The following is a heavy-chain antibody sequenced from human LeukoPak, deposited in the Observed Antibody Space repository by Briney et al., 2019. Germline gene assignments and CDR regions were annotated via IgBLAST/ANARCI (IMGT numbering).Heavy chain of an antibody. CDR3: ARNYDFWSGVTYYYYYMDV. V-gene: IGHV1-2*02. J-gene: IGHJ6*03. CDR2: INPNSGGT. D-gene: IGHD3-3*01. CDR1: GYTFTGYY. Sequence: GASVKVSCKASGYTFTGYYMHWVRQAPGQGLEWMGWINPNSGGTNYAQKFQGRVTLTRDTSISTAYMELSRLRSDDTAVYYCARNYDFWSGVTYYYYYMDVWGKGTTVTVSS.